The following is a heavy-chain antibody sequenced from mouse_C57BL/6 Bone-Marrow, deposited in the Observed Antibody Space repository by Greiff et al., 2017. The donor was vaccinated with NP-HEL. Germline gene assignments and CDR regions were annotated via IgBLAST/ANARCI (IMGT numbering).Heavy chain of an antibody. J-gene: IGHJ4*01. CDR2: IRNKANNHAT. V-gene: IGHV6-6*01. CDR3: TRTPPPHYAMDY. CDR1: GFTFSDAW. Sequence: EVKLEESGGGLVQPGGSMKLSCAASGFTFSDAWMDWVRQSPEKGLEWVAEIRNKANNHATYYAESVKGRFTISRDDSKSSVYLQMNSLRAEDTGIYYCTRTPPPHYAMDYWGQGTSVTVSS.